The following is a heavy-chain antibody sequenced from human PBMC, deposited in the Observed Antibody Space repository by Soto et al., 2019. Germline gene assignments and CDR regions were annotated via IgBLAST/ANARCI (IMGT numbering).Heavy chain of an antibody. D-gene: IGHD1-7*01. V-gene: IGHV2-5*02. Sequence: QITLKESGPTLVKPTQTLTLTCTFSGFSLSTSGVGVGWIRQPPGKALEWLALIYWDDDKRYSPSLKSRLTITKATSKNQVDLTMTNMDPVDTATYYCAHTRGITGNTLLGWFDPWGQGTLVTVSS. J-gene: IGHJ5*02. CDR3: AHTRGITGNTLLGWFDP. CDR1: GFSLSTSGVG. CDR2: IYWDDDK.